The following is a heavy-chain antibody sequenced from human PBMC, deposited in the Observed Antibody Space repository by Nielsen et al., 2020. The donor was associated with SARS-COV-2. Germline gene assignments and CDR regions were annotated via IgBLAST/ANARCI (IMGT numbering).Heavy chain of an antibody. D-gene: IGHD4-23*01. V-gene: IGHV3-23*01. CDR2: ISGSGGST. CDR3: AKDGGETMVTKYNWFDP. J-gene: IGHJ5*02. CDR1: GFTFSSYA. Sequence: GGSLRLSCAASGFTFSSYAMSWVRQAPGKGLEWVSAISGSGGSTYYADSVKGRFTISRDNSKNTLYLQMNSLRAEDTAVYYCAKDGGETMVTKYNWFDPWGQGTLVTVSS.